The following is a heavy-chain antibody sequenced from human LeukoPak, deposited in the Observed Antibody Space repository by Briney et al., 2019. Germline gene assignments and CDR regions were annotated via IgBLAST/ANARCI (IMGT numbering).Heavy chain of an antibody. CDR2: ISTSGDST. D-gene: IGHD6-19*01. CDR3: VKNGWLDY. Sequence: GGSLRLSCAASGFTFSSQNMNWARQAPGKGLEWVAYISTSGDSTKYADSVEGRFTISRDNAENSLYLLMNSLRVEDTAVYYCVKNGWLDYWGQGILVTVSS. J-gene: IGHJ4*02. V-gene: IGHV3-21*06. CDR1: GFTFSSQN.